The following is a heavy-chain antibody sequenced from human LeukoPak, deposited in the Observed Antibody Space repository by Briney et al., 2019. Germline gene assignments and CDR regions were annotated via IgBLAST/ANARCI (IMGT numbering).Heavy chain of an antibody. V-gene: IGHV3-48*03. CDR2: IGGNGNTI. J-gene: IGHJ4*02. D-gene: IGHD1-26*01. Sequence: GGSLRLSCTASGFSFISYEMSWVRQAPRKGLEWVSSIGGNGNTINHAVTVKGRFTISRDNAKNSLYLQMNSLRTEDTAVYYCARGLRGATDYWGQGTLVTVSS. CDR1: GFSFISYE. CDR3: ARGLRGATDY.